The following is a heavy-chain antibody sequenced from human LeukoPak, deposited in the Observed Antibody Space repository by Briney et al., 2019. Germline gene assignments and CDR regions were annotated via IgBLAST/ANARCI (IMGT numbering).Heavy chain of an antibody. D-gene: IGHD2-15*01. Sequence: SETLSLTCTVSGGSISSYYWSWIRQPPGKGLEWIGYIYYSGSTNYNPSLKSRVTISVDTSKNQFSLKLSSVTAADTAVYYCARGGDIVVVVAATSTYLYNWFDPWGQGTLVTVSP. V-gene: IGHV4-59*01. CDR2: IYYSGST. CDR3: ARGGDIVVVVAATSTYLYNWFDP. J-gene: IGHJ5*02. CDR1: GGSISSYY.